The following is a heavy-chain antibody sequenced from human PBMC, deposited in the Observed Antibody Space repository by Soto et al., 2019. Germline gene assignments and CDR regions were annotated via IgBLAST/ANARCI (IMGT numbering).Heavy chain of an antibody. D-gene: IGHD3-22*01. Sequence: PGGSLRLSCASSGFTFIDYYMSWIRQAPGKGLEWVSYISSSGSTIYYADSVKGRFTISRDNAKNSLYLQMNSLRAEDTAVYYCARDHNRSYYYDSSGYYLAFDIWGQGTMVTVSS. J-gene: IGHJ3*02. CDR3: ARDHNRSYYYDSSGYYLAFDI. V-gene: IGHV3-11*01. CDR2: ISSSGSTI. CDR1: GFTFIDYY.